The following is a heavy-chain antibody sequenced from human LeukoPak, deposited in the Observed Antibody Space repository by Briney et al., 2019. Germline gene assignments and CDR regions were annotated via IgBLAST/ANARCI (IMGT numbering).Heavy chain of an antibody. Sequence: GGSLRLSCAASEFTFSTYNMHWVRQAPGKGLEWVSTISSNSDSYTYYADSVKGRFTISRDNAKNSLYLQMNSLRAEDTAVYYCARGTNRSPLDFYHWGQGTLVTVSS. CDR1: EFTFSTYN. J-gene: IGHJ4*02. D-gene: IGHD1-14*01. CDR2: ISSNSDSYT. CDR3: ARGTNRSPLDFYH. V-gene: IGHV3-21*01.